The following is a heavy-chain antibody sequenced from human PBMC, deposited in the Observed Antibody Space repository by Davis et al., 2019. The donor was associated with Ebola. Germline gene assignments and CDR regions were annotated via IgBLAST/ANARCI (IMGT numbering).Heavy chain of an antibody. V-gene: IGHV3-73*01. D-gene: IGHD6-19*01. CDR3: NVAVAGRVDY. Sequence: GGSLRLSCAASGFTFSGYAMHWVRQASGKGLEWVGRIRSKANSYATAYAASVKGRFTISRDDSKNTAYLQMNSLKTEDTAVYYCNVAVAGRVDYWGQGTLVTVSS. J-gene: IGHJ4*02. CDR1: GFTFSGYA. CDR2: IRSKANSYAT.